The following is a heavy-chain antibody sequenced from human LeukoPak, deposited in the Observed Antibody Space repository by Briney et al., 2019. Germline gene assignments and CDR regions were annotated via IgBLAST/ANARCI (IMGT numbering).Heavy chain of an antibody. CDR2: IYYSGST. CDR3: AKVVRAMVINSWGGFYMDV. D-gene: IGHD3-10*01. CDR1: GGSISSSSYY. Sequence: PSETLSLTCTVSGGSISSSSYYWGWIRQPPGKGLEWIGNIYYSGSTYYNPSLKSRVTISVDTSKNQFSLKLSSVTAADTAEYYCAKVVRAMVINSWGGFYMDVWGKGTTVTVSS. V-gene: IGHV4-39*07. J-gene: IGHJ6*03.